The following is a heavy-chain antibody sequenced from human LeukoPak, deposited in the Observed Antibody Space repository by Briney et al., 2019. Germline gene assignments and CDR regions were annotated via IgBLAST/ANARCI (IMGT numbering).Heavy chain of an antibody. V-gene: IGHV3-23*01. Sequence: GGSLRLSCAASGFTFSTFAVSWVRQAPGKGLEWVSGISGGGDHTYYADSVKGRFTISRDNAKNMLYLQMNSLRAEDTAVYYCARGITGHYGNDFWGQGTLVTVSS. CDR2: ISGGGDHT. J-gene: IGHJ4*02. CDR3: ARGITGHYGNDF. D-gene: IGHD3-9*01. CDR1: GFTFSTFA.